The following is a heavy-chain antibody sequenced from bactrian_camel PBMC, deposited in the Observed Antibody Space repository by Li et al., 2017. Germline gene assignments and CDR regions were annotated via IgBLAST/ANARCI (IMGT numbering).Heavy chain of an antibody. D-gene: IGHD1*01. CDR2: IDKNGKT. V-gene: IGHV3S53*01. J-gene: IGHJ6*01. Sequence: HVQLVESGGGSVQPGGSLGLSCAVSGTIARHFYMGWFRQGPGNEREGVASIDKNGKTDYADSVKGRFTISRDNAKNTVYLQMNSLKSVDTALYYCAWYEGGYWGQGTQVTVS. CDR3: AWYEGGY. CDR1: GTIARHFY.